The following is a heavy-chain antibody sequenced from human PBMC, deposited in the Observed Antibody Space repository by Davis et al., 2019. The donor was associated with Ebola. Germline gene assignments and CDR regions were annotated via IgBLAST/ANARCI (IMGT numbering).Heavy chain of an antibody. J-gene: IGHJ6*04. V-gene: IGHV3-30*03. Sequence: GGSLRLSCAASGLPFSTYSMSWVRQAPGKGLEWVAVISYDGSNKYYADSVKGRFTISRDNAKNSLYLQMNSLRDEDTAVYYCARRGLTVAVVKYYYGMDVWGKGTTVTVSS. D-gene: IGHD3-22*01. CDR1: GLPFSTYS. CDR2: ISYDGSNK. CDR3: ARRGLTVAVVKYYYGMDV.